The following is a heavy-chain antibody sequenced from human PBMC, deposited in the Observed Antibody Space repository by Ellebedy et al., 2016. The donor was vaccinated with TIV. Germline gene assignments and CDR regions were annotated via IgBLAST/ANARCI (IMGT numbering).Heavy chain of an antibody. D-gene: IGHD4/OR15-4a*01. Sequence: SETLSLXXAVYGGSFSSYYWSWIRQTPGKGLEWIGEINHSERTNYNPSLKSRVTISVDTSKNQFSLNLRSVTAADTSVYYCARGGSTPMVLRYWGQGTLVTVSS. CDR1: GGSFSSYY. CDR2: INHSERT. J-gene: IGHJ1*01. V-gene: IGHV4-34*01. CDR3: ARGGSTPMVLRY.